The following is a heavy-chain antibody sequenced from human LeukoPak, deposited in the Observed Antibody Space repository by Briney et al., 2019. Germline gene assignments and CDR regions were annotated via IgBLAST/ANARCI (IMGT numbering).Heavy chain of an antibody. D-gene: IGHD2-8*02. CDR3: ARDYWHWFDP. Sequence: GGSLRLSCAASGFTFSSYEMNWVRQAPGKGLEWVSYISSSGSTIYYADSVKGRFTISRDNAKNSLYLQMNSLRAEDTAVYYCARDYWHWFDPWGQGTLATVSS. CDR1: GFTFSSYE. J-gene: IGHJ5*02. V-gene: IGHV3-48*03. CDR2: ISSSGSTI.